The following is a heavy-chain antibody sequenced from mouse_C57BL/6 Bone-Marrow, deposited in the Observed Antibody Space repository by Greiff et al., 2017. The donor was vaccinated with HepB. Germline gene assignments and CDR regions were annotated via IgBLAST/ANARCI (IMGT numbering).Heavy chain of an antibody. V-gene: IGHV1-64*01. CDR1: GYTFTSYW. D-gene: IGHD2-2*01. CDR2: IHPNSGST. J-gene: IGHJ2*01. CDR3: TKLWIRRRRSGYIDY. Sequence: QVHVKQPGAELVKPGASVKLSCKASGYTFTSYWMHWVKQRPGQGLEWIGMIHPNSGSTNYNEKFKRKATLTVDKSSSTTYMQLSSLTSKDSAVYNCTKLWIRRRRSGYIDYRGQGTTLTVST.